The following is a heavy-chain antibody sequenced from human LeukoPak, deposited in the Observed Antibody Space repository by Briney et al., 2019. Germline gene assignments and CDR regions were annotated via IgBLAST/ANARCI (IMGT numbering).Heavy chain of an antibody. V-gene: IGHV3-53*01. CDR2: IYSGGST. CDR1: GFTLSSNY. D-gene: IGHD1-26*01. CDR3: AREGDLFFDY. Sequence: PGGSLRLSCAASGFTLSSNYMSWVRQAPGKGLEWGSVIYSGGSTYYPDSVKGRFTISRDNSKNTLYLQMNSLRAEDTAVYYCAREGDLFFDYWGQGTLVTVSS. J-gene: IGHJ4*02.